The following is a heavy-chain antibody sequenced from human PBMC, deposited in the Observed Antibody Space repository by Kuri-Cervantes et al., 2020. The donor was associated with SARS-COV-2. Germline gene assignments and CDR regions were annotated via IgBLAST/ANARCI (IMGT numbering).Heavy chain of an antibody. V-gene: IGHV3-7*03. J-gene: IGHJ4*02. Sequence: GGSLRLSCAASGFTFSSYWMGWVRQAPGKGLEWVANIDQDGYEKYFVDSVKGRFSISRDNAKNSLFLQMNSLRAEDTAIYLCARPSLNTGSYFPDWGQGTLVTVSS. CDR2: IDQDGYEK. CDR3: ARPSLNTGSYFPD. CDR1: GFTFSSYW. D-gene: IGHD1-26*01.